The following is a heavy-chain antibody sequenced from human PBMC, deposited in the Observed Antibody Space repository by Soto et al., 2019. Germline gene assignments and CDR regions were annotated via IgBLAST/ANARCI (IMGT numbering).Heavy chain of an antibody. V-gene: IGHV1-3*01. CDR3: ARGYDYVWGSYRSDAFDI. J-gene: IGHJ3*02. CDR2: INAGNRNT. Sequence: QVQLVQSGAEVKKPGASVKVSCKASGYTFTNYAIHWVRQAPGQRLEWMGWINAGNRNTEYSQKFQGRVIMTKDTSASTAYMELSSLRSEDTAVYYCARGYDYVWGSYRSDAFDIWGQGTMVTVSS. D-gene: IGHD3-16*02. CDR1: GYTFTNYA.